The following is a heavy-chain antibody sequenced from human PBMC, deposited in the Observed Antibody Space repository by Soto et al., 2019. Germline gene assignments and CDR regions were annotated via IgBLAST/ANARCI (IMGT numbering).Heavy chain of an antibody. Sequence: SETLSLTCTVSGGSISSYYWSWIRQPPGKGLEWIGYIYYSGSTNYNPSLKSRVTISVDTSKNQFSLKLSSVTAADTAVYYCARDVDSNAFEFWGQGTMVPVSS. CDR1: GGSISSYY. CDR3: ARDVDSNAFEF. CDR2: IYYSGST. J-gene: IGHJ3*01. V-gene: IGHV4-59*01.